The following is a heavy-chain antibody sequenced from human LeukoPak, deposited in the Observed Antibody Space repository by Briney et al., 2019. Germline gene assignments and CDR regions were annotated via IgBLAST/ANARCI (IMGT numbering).Heavy chain of an antibody. CDR1: GYTFTGYY. J-gene: IGHJ5*02. D-gene: IGHD2-15*01. CDR3: ARSVQDIVVVVAANWFDP. Sequence: GASVKVSCKASGYTFTGYYMHWVRQAPGQGLEWMGGIIPIFGTANYAQKFQGRVTITADESTSTAYMELSSLRSEDTAVYYCARSVQDIVVVVAANWFDPWGQGTLVTVSS. V-gene: IGHV1-69*13. CDR2: IIPIFGTA.